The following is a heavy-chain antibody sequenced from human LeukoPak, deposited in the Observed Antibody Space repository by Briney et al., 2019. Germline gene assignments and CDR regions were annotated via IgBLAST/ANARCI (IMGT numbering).Heavy chain of an antibody. CDR1: GGSISTYY. CDR3: ARGTLVGAIYNWFDP. CDR2: IYYSGST. D-gene: IGHD1-26*01. Sequence: SETLSLTCTVSGGSISTYYWSWIRQPPGKGLEWIGYIYYSGSTNYNPSLKSRVTISVDTSKNQFSLKLSSVTAADTAVYYCARGTLVGAIYNWFDPCGHGTLVTGSS. J-gene: IGHJ5*02. V-gene: IGHV4-59*01.